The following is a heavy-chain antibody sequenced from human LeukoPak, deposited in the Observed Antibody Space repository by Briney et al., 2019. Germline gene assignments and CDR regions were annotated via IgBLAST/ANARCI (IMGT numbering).Heavy chain of an antibody. Sequence: ASVKVSCKASGYTFTSYGISWVRQAPGQGLEWMGWISAYNGNTNYAQKLQGRVTMTTDTSTSTAYMELSSLRSEDTAVYYCARGNSGTAAGYFDCWGQGTLVTVSS. V-gene: IGHV1-18*01. D-gene: IGHD1-26*01. J-gene: IGHJ4*02. CDR3: ARGNSGTAAGYFDC. CDR1: GYTFTSYG. CDR2: ISAYNGNT.